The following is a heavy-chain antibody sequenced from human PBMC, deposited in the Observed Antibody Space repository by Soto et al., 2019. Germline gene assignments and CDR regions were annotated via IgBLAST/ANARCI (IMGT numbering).Heavy chain of an antibody. V-gene: IGHV3-74*01. CDR3: ARNRGYSDYYLDY. Sequence: EVQLVESGGGLVQPGGSLRLSCAATGFTFSSYWMHWVRQAPGKGLVWVSRINSDGSTTSYADSVKGRFTISRDNAKNTLYLQMNSLRDDDTAVYYCARNRGYSDYYLDYWGQGTLVTVSS. CDR2: INSDGSTT. D-gene: IGHD4-17*01. J-gene: IGHJ4*02. CDR1: GFTFSSYW.